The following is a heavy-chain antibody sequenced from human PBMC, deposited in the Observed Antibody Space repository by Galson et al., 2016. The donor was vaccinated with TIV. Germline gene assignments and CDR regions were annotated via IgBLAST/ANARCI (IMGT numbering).Heavy chain of an antibody. D-gene: IGHD1-14*01. CDR3: ARARNCKPTKWYFDS. CDR2: IYYSGNT. CDR1: NGSVNTNGYF. J-gene: IGHJ4*02. V-gene: IGHV4-61*08. Sequence: ETLSLTCTVSNGSVNTNGYFWSWIRQSPGKGLEWIGYIYYSGNTNIKPSLKSRVTLSVDVSMNQFSLKLSSVTAADTGLYYCARARNCKPTKWYFDSWGQGALVTVS.